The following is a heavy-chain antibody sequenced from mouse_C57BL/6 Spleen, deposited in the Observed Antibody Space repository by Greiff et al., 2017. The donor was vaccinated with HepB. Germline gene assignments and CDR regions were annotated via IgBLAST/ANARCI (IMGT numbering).Heavy chain of an antibody. D-gene: IGHD1-1*01. CDR3: ARRGYYGSSPYAMDY. V-gene: IGHV5-17*01. Sequence: EVHLVESGGGLVKPGGSLKLSCAASGFTFGDYGMHWVRQAPEKGLEWVAYISSGSSTIYYADTVKGRFTISRDNAKNTLFLQMTSLRSEDTAMYYCARRGYYGSSPYAMDYWGQGTSVTVSS. J-gene: IGHJ4*01. CDR1: GFTFGDYG. CDR2: ISSGSSTI.